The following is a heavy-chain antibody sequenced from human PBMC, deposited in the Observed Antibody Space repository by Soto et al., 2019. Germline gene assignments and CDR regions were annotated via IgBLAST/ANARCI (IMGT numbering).Heavy chain of an antibody. D-gene: IGHD3-10*01. CDR3: ARGISAGFGEPWLDP. J-gene: IGHJ5*02. CDR1: GFTFSSYA. CDR2: ISYDGSNK. Sequence: PGGSLRLSCAASGFTFSSYAMHWVRQAPGKGLEWVAVISYDGSNKYYADSVKGRFTISRDNSKNTLYLQMNSLGAEDTAVYYCARGISAGFGEPWLDPWGQGTLVTVSS. V-gene: IGHV3-30-3*01.